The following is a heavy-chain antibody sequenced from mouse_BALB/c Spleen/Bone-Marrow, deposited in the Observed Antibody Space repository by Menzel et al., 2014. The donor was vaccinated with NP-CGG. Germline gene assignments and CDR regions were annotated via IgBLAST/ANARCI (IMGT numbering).Heavy chain of an antibody. CDR3: ARSYYGYLYYFDY. V-gene: IGHV1-7*01. D-gene: IGHD1-2*01. CDR2: INPSTGYT. Sequence: VHLVESGAELAKPGASVKMSCKASGYTFTSYWMHWVKQRPGQGLEWIGYINPSTGYTEYNQKFKDKATLTADKSSSTAYMQLSSLTSEDSAVYYCARSYYGYLYYFDYWGQGTTLTVSS. CDR1: GYTFTSYW. J-gene: IGHJ2*01.